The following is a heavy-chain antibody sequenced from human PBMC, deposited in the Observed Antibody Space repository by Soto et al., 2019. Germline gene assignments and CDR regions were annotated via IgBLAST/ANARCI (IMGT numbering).Heavy chain of an antibody. CDR2: VSYDGSNK. D-gene: IGHD3-22*01. CDR3: ARDFRGYYDSSGYYLDAFDI. CDR1: GFTFSSYA. Sequence: GGSLRLSCATSGFTFSSYAMHWVRQAPGKGLEWVAVVSYDGSNKYYADSVKGRFTISRDNSKNTLYLQMNSLRAEDTAVYYCARDFRGYYDSSGYYLDAFDIWGQGTMVTVSS. J-gene: IGHJ3*02. V-gene: IGHV3-30-3*01.